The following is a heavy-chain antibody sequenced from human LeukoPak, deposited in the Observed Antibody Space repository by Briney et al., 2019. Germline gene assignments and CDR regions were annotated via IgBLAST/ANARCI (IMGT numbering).Heavy chain of an antibody. Sequence: HPGGSLRLSCAASGFTFSSYAMHWVRQAPGKGLEWVAVISYDGSNKYYADSVKGRFTISRDNSKNTLYLQMNSLRAEDTAVYYCYFTHPRAWVLSPAFDIWGQGTMVTVSS. V-gene: IGHV3-30*04. CDR3: YFTHPRAWVLSPAFDI. J-gene: IGHJ3*02. CDR1: GFTFSSYA. CDR2: ISYDGSNK. D-gene: IGHD3-9*01.